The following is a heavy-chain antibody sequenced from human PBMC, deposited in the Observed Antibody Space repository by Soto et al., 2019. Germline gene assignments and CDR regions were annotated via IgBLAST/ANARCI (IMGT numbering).Heavy chain of an antibody. CDR3: APMGTSATGLYYFAY. D-gene: IGHD1-7*01. Sequence: QVQLQESGPGLVKPSQTLSLTCTVSGGSISSGNYYWSWIRQPPGKGLEWIGFISYSGSTYYNASLKRPVTISVDPSKNQFSLNLNSVTAADTAVYYCAPMGTSATGLYYFAYWGQGTLVTVSS. CDR2: ISYSGST. CDR1: GGSISSGNYY. V-gene: IGHV4-30-4*01. J-gene: IGHJ4*02.